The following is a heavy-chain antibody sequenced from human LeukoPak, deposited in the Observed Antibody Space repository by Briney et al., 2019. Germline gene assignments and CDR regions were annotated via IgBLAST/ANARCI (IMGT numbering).Heavy chain of an antibody. Sequence: GESLKISCKGSGNSFTSYWIGWVSQMPGKGLEWMGIIYPGDSDTRYSPSWQGQVTISADKSISTAYMELSRLRSDDTVVYYCAREGHPDDYGDYAFGYWGQGTLVTVSS. CDR1: GNSFTSYW. CDR3: AREGHPDDYGDYAFGY. CDR2: IYPGDSDT. V-gene: IGHV5-51*01. D-gene: IGHD4-17*01. J-gene: IGHJ4*02.